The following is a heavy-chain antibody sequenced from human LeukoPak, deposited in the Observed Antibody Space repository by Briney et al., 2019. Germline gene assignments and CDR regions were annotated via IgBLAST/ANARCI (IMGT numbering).Heavy chain of an antibody. J-gene: IGHJ4*02. Sequence: SETLSLTCTVSGGSISSSSYYWGWIRQPPGKGLEWIGSIYYSGSTYYNPSLKSRVTISVDTSKNQFSLKLSSVTAADTAVYYCARDGEVLRYFDWFGYWGQGTLVTVSS. CDR2: IYYSGST. V-gene: IGHV4-39*07. CDR3: ARDGEVLRYFDWFGY. D-gene: IGHD3-9*01. CDR1: GGSISSSSYY.